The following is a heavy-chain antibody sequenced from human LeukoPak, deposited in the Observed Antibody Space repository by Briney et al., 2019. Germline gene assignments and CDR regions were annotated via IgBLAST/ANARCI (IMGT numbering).Heavy chain of an antibody. CDR2: IYHSGST. CDR1: GYSISSGYY. CDR3: ARESMERRVDWFDP. Sequence: SETLSLTCTVSGYSISSGYYWGWIRQPPGKGLEWIGSIYHSGSTYYNPSLKSRVTISVDTSKNQFSLKLSSVTAADTAVYYCARESMERRVDWFDPWGQGTLVTVSS. J-gene: IGHJ5*02. D-gene: IGHD1-1*01. V-gene: IGHV4-38-2*02.